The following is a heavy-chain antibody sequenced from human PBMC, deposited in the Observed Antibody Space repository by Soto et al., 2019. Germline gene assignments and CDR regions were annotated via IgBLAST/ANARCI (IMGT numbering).Heavy chain of an antibody. Sequence: QVHLVESGGGVVQPWRSLRLSCAASGFTFNTQAMHWVRQAPGKGLEWVAVISYDGTKIYYADSVKGRFTISRDNSKNTLYLQMNSLRAEDTAVYYCARDLRKFYYFDSWGQGTLVTVSS. CDR3: ARDLRKFYYFDS. CDR2: ISYDGTKI. J-gene: IGHJ4*02. V-gene: IGHV3-30-3*01. D-gene: IGHD4-17*01. CDR1: GFTFNTQA.